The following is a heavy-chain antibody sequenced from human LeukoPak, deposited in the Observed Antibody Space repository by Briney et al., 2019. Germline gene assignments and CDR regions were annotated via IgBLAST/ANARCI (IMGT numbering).Heavy chain of an antibody. Sequence: PGGSLRLSCTVSGFTVSSNSMSWVRQAPGKGLEWVSFIYSDNTHYSDSVKGRFTISRDNSKNTLYLQMNSLKTEDTAVYYCTRRYNYDSSGYYYVRDAFDIWGQGTMVTVSS. CDR1: GFTVSSNS. CDR2: IYSDNT. D-gene: IGHD3-22*01. J-gene: IGHJ3*02. V-gene: IGHV3-53*01. CDR3: TRRYNYDSSGYYYVRDAFDI.